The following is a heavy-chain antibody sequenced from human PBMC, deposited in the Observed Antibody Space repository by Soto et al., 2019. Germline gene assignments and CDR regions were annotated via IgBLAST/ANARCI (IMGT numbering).Heavy chain of an antibody. V-gene: IGHV3-30-3*01. CDR1: GFTFSSYA. CDR3: ARDKSPFSSGWHNRHLDS. J-gene: IGHJ4*02. D-gene: IGHD6-19*01. Sequence: QVQLVESGGGVVQPGRSLRLSCAASGFTFSSYAMHWVRQAPGRGLEWVAVMSYDGSNKYYADSVKGRFTISRDNSKNALHLQMNSPRAEDTAVYYGARDKSPFSSGWHNRHLDSWAQGTLVTFSS. CDR2: MSYDGSNK.